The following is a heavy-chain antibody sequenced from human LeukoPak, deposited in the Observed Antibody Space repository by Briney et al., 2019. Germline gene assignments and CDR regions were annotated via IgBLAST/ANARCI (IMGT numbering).Heavy chain of an antibody. J-gene: IGHJ4*02. V-gene: IGHV3-23*01. CDR1: GFTFSSYA. CDR2: ISGSGGST. CDR3: ASSSTSCYVHKCFDY. Sequence: PGGSLRLSCAASGFTFSSYAMSWVRQAPGKGLEWVSAISGSGGSTYYADSVKGRFTISRDNSKNTLYLQMNSLRAEDTAVYYCASSSTSCYVHKCFDYWGPGTLVTVSS. D-gene: IGHD2-2*01.